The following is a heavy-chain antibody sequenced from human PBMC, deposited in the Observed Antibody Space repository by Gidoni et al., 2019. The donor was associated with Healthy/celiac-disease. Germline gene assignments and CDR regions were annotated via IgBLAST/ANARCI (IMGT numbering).Heavy chain of an antibody. V-gene: IGHV3-30*18. CDR1: RFLFTIPG. CDR3: AKDRHRLITIFGVAYPYGMDV. D-gene: IGHD3-3*01. CDR2: TSYDGSNN. Sequence: QVQLVESGGGVVQPGRALRLSVAASRFLFTIPGTPWLRRGPGPGGQDLGKGRDWVAVTSYDGSNNYDADSVQGRFTISRDNSKNTLYLQMNSLRAEDTAVYYCAKDRHRLITIFGVAYPYGMDVWGQGTTVTVSS. J-gene: IGHJ6*02.